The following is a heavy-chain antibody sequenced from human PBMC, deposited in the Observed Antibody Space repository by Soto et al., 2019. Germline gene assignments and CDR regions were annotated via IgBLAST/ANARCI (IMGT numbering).Heavy chain of an antibody. J-gene: IGHJ4*02. CDR2: MYNSGST. CDR3: ASMGYHYGSGSYPLDY. Sequence: SETLSLTCAVSGGSISSYYWTWIRQPPGKGLEWIGFMYNSGSTHYNPSLKSRVTISLDTSKNQFSLNLRSVTAADTAVYYCASMGYHYGSGSYPLDYWGQGTLVTVSS. D-gene: IGHD3-10*01. V-gene: IGHV4-59*08. CDR1: GGSISSYY.